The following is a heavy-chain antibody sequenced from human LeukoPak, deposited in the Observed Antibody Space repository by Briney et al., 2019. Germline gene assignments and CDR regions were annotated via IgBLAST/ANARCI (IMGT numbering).Heavy chain of an antibody. CDR1: GGSISSSNYY. CDR3: ARESLTWLQSRTSWFDP. V-gene: IGHV4-39*07. J-gene: IGHJ5*02. Sequence: SETLSLTCTVSGGSISSSNYYWGWIRQSPGKGLEWIGSISYSGSTYYNPSLKSRVTISVDSSKNQFSLRLSSVTAADTAVYYCARESLTWLQSRTSWFDPWGQGTLVTVSS. CDR2: ISYSGST. D-gene: IGHD5-24*01.